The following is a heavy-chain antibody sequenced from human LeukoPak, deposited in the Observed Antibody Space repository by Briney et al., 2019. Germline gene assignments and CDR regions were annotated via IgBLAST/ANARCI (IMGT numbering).Heavy chain of an antibody. V-gene: IGHV3-66*01. D-gene: IGHD6-13*01. CDR1: EFTVSSND. Sequence: PGGSLRLSCAASEFTVSSNDMNWVRQAPGKGLEWVSVIYGGGRTYYADSVRGRFTISIDKSKNTLYLQMNSLRAEDTAVYYCAKSGGSSRLYFDFWGQGTLVTVSS. J-gene: IGHJ4*02. CDR3: AKSGGSSRLYFDF. CDR2: IYGGGRT.